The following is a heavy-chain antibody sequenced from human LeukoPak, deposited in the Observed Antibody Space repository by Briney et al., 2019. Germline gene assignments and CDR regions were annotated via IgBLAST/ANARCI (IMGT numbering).Heavy chain of an antibody. V-gene: IGHV4-59*01. Sequence: SETLSLTCTVSGGSISSYYWSWIRQPPGKGLVWIGYIYYSGSTNYNPSLKSRVTISVGTSKNQFSLKLSSVTAADTAVYYCARVKYYYDSSGYYAPILDYWGQGTLVTVSS. CDR2: IYYSGST. J-gene: IGHJ4*02. CDR3: ARVKYYYDSSGYYAPILDY. D-gene: IGHD3-22*01. CDR1: GGSISSYY.